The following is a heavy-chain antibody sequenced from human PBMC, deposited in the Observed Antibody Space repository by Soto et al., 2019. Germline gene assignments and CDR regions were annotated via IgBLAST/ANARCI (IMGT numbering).Heavy chain of an antibody. D-gene: IGHD3-10*01. V-gene: IGHV1-18*01. Sequence: APVKGSRKASWYTFTKYSMHLGGQAPGQGLEWMGWINLYNGNTNYAQKLQGRVTMTTDTSTSTAYLDLRSLRSDDTAVYFCARDTSRGEYDYWGQGTLVTVSS. J-gene: IGHJ4*02. CDR1: WYTFTKYS. CDR2: INLYNGNT. CDR3: ARDTSRGEYDY.